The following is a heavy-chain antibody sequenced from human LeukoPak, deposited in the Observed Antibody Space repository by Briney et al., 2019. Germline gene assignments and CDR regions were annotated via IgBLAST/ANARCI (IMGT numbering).Heavy chain of an antibody. CDR2: ISGSGGST. CDR3: GKEGRGMGAATIDY. CDR1: GFSVNRNY. V-gene: IGHV3-23*01. Sequence: PGGSLRLSCTASGFSVNRNYMIWVRQAPGKGLEWVSGISGSGGSTYYADSVGRFSISRDNSKNTLYLQMTSLRAEDTAVYYCGKEGRGMGAATIDYWGQGTLVTVSS. D-gene: IGHD1-26*01. J-gene: IGHJ4*02.